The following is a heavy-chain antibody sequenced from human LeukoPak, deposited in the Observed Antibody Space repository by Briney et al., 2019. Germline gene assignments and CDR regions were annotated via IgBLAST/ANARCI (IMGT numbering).Heavy chain of an antibody. J-gene: IGHJ6*03. CDR3: ARDAVVVPAAMLYYYYMDV. CDR2: IIPILGIA. V-gene: IGHV1-69*04. D-gene: IGHD2-2*01. CDR1: GGTFSSYT. Sequence: ASVKVSCKASGGTFSSYTISSVRQAPGQGLEWMGRIIPILGIANYAQKFQGRVTITADKSTSTAYMELSSLRSEDTAVYYCARDAVVVPAAMLYYYYMDVWGKGTTVTVSS.